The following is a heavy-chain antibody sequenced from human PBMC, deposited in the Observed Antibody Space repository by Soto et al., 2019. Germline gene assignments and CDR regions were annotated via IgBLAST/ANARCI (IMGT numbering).Heavy chain of an antibody. CDR2: MTSDGGNT. CDR1: GFTFSSYA. V-gene: IGHV3-23*01. CDR3: AKGRGGNIRYSFDY. D-gene: IGHD3-10*01. Sequence: EVQLLESGGGLVQPGGSLRLSCAASGFTFSSYAMTWVRQAPGKGLEWVSTMTSDGGNTYYVDSVKGRFTISRDNSKNTLYLQMNSLRAEDTAVYYCAKGRGGNIRYSFDYWGLGTLVTVSS. J-gene: IGHJ4*02.